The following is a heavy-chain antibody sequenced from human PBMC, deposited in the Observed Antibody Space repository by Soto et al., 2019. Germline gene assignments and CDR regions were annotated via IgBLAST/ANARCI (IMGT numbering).Heavy chain of an antibody. CDR2: IIPILGIA. CDR1: GGTFSSYT. CDR3: ARDRGDSDDAFDI. J-gene: IGHJ3*02. D-gene: IGHD3-22*01. Sequence: QVQLVQSGAEVKKPGSSVKVSCKASGGTFSSYTISWVRQAPGQGLVWMGRIIPILGIANYAQKFQGRVTITADKSTSTAYMELSSLRSEDTAVYYCARDRGDSDDAFDIWGQGTMVTVSS. V-gene: IGHV1-69*08.